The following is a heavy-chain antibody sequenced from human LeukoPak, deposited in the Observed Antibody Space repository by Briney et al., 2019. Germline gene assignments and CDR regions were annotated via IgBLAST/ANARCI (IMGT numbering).Heavy chain of an antibody. J-gene: IGHJ5*02. D-gene: IGHD6-13*01. V-gene: IGHV4-59*01. CDR3: ARDVKFWYGWFDP. CDR2: IFYSGIT. Sequence: SETLSLTCTVSGDSITSYFWSWIRQPPGKGLEWVGYIFYSGITNYNPSLKSRVTISVDTSKNQFSLKLSSVTAADTAVYYCARDVKFWYGWFDPWGQGTLVTVSS. CDR1: GDSITSYF.